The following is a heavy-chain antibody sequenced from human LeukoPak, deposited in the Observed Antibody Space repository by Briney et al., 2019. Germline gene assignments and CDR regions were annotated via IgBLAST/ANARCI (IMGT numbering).Heavy chain of an antibody. CDR2: ISAYNGNT. J-gene: IGHJ6*02. V-gene: IGHV1-18*01. CDR3: ARDLVAAAFYYYYGMDV. D-gene: IGHD6-13*01. Sequence: ASVEVSCKASGYTFTSYGISWVRQAPGQGLEWMGWISAYNGNTNYAQKLQGRVTMTTDTSTSTAYMELRSLRSDDTAVYYCARDLVAAAFYYYYGMDVWGQGTTVTVSS. CDR1: GYTFTSYG.